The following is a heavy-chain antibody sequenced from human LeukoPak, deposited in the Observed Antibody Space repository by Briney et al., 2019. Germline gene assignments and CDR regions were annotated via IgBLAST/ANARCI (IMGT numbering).Heavy chain of an antibody. Sequence: GGSLRLSCAASGFTFDDYGMSWVRQAPGKGLEWVSGINWNGGSTGYADSVKGRFTISRDNSKNTLYLQMNSLRAEDTAVYYCAKDYGAYCSGDCYSLDYWGQGTLVTVSS. V-gene: IGHV3-20*04. CDR2: INWNGGST. CDR1: GFTFDDYG. J-gene: IGHJ4*02. CDR3: AKDYGAYCSGDCYSLDY. D-gene: IGHD2-21*02.